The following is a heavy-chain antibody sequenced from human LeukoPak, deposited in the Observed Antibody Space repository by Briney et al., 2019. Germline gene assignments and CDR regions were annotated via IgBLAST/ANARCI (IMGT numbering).Heavy chain of an antibody. Sequence: GESLKISCKVSGYSFTSYYIGWVRQMPGKGLEWMGIIYPGDSETRYSPSFQGQVTISADKSISTAYLQWTSLKASDTAIYYCARPRTDYYVSGSYYCNDGGQGTLVTVSS. V-gene: IGHV5-51*01. J-gene: IGHJ4*02. CDR2: IYPGDSET. CDR3: ARPRTDYYVSGSYYCND. D-gene: IGHD3-10*01. CDR1: GYSFTSYY.